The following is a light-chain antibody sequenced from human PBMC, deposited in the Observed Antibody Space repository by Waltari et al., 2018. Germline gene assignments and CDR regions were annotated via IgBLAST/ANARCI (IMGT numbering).Light chain of an antibody. CDR1: KDIRKN. V-gene: IGKV1-33*01. J-gene: IGKJ2*01. CDR3: QHYNNLPYT. Sequence: IQMTQSPSSLSASIGDRVTITCRASKDIRKNLSCFQGRPGKAPKLLIYDASNLEAGVPSRFSGTGSGTDFSLTISSLQPEDSATYYCQHYNNLPYTFSRGTKLQIK. CDR2: DAS.